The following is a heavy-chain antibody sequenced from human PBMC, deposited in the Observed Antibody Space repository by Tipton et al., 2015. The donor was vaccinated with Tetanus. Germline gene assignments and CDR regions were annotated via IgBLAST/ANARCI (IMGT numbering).Heavy chain of an antibody. D-gene: IGHD5-24*01. V-gene: IGHV3-21*01. Sequence: SLRLSCAASGFTLSRNSMNWVRQAPGKGLEWVSSISGSGSYISYADSVKGRFTISRDNAKNSLYLQMSSLRVEDTAVYYCARRTNSGHVYNPLDLWGQGTMVIVSS. CDR2: ISGSGSYI. J-gene: IGHJ3*01. CDR3: ARRTNSGHVYNPLDL. CDR1: GFTLSRNS.